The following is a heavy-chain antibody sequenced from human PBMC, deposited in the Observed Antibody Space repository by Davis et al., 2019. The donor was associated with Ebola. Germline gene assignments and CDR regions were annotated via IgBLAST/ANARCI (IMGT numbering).Heavy chain of an antibody. CDR3: ARGVRRYFDSRNDY. CDR2: INHSGST. V-gene: IGHV4-34*01. D-gene: IGHD3-9*01. CDR1: GFTFSTYW. Sequence: ESLKISCAASGFTFSTYWMTWVRQAPGKGLEWIGEINHSGSTNYNPSLKSRVTISVDTSKNQFSLKLSPVTAADTAVYYCARGVRRYFDSRNDYWGQGTLVTVSS. J-gene: IGHJ4*02.